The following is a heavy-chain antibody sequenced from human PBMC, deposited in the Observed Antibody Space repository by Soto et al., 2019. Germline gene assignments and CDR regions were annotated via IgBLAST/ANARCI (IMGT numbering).Heavy chain of an antibody. D-gene: IGHD6-6*01. V-gene: IGHV1-69*06. J-gene: IGHJ6*02. CDR3: AVPARPNYYYYGMDV. CDR1: GGTFSSYA. CDR2: IIPIFGTA. Sequence: ASVKVSCKASGGTFSSYAISWVRQAPGQGLEWMGGIIPIFGTANYAQKFQGRVTITADKSTSTAYMELSSLRSEDTAVYYCAVPARPNYYYYGMDVWGQGTTVTVS.